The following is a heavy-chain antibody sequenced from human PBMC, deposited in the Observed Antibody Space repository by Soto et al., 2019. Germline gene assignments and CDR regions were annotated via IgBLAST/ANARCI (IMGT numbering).Heavy chain of an antibody. CDR3: ARVHVMVVAGSTFDY. CDR1: GDTFSNYA. Sequence: SVKVSCKSSGDTFSNYAISWVRQAPGQGLEWMGGIIPMFATPNYAQKFQGRVTITADESTTTVYMQVSSLRPDDTAVYYCARVHVMVVAGSTFDYWGHGTLVTVSS. V-gene: IGHV1-69*13. J-gene: IGHJ4*01. CDR2: IIPMFATP. D-gene: IGHD6-19*01.